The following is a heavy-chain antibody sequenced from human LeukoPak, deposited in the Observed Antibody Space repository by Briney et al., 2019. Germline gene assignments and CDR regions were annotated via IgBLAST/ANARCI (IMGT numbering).Heavy chain of an antibody. CDR3: ERGGLGGYIPKDAFDI. V-gene: IGHV3-66*02. Sequence: GGSLRLSCAASGFTVSSNYMSWVRQAPGKGLEWVSVIYSGGSTYYADSVKGRFTISRDNSKNTLYLQMNSLRAEDTAVYYCERGGLGGYIPKDAFDIWGQGTMVTVSS. CDR2: IYSGGST. D-gene: IGHD5-12*01. CDR1: GFTVSSNY. J-gene: IGHJ3*02.